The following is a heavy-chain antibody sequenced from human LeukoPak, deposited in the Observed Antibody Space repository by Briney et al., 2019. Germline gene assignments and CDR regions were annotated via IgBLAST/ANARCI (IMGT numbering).Heavy chain of an antibody. CDR3: ARGGAYGDYDLPPNY. V-gene: IGHV3-53*01. J-gene: IGHJ4*02. Sequence: GGSLRLSCAASGSTVSSNYMSWVRQAPGKGLEWVSVIYSGGSTYYADSVKGRFTISRDNSKNTLYLQMNSLRAEDTAVYYCARGGAYGDYDLPPNYWGQGTLVTVSS. CDR1: GSTVSSNY. CDR2: IYSGGST. D-gene: IGHD4-17*01.